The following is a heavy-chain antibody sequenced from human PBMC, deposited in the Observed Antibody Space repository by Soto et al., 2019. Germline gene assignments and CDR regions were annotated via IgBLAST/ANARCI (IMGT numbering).Heavy chain of an antibody. D-gene: IGHD2-15*01. CDR3: AIGGRLLKH. CDR2: IYYSGST. CDR1: GGSISSYY. Sequence: SETLSLTCTVSGGSISSYYWSWIRQPPGKGLEWIGYIYYSGSTNYNPSLKSRVTISVDTSKNQFSLKLSSVTAADTAVYYCAIGGRLLKHCGEGTLVTVSS. J-gene: IGHJ1*01. V-gene: IGHV4-59*01.